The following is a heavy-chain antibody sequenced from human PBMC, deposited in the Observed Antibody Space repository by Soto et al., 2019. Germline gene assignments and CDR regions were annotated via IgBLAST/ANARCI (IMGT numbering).Heavy chain of an antibody. CDR3: ARGYWYFDL. CDR1: GFTFSSYS. J-gene: IGHJ2*01. Sequence: EVQLVESGGGLVQPGGSLRLSCAASGFTFSSYSMNWVRQAPGKGLEWVSYISSSSNTIYYADSVKGRFTISRDNAKNSLYLQMNSLRAEDTAVYYCARGYWYFDLWGRGTLVTVSS. V-gene: IGHV3-48*01. CDR2: ISSSSNTI.